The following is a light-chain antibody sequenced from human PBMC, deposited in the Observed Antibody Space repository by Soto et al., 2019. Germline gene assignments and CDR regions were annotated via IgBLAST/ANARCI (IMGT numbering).Light chain of an antibody. J-gene: IGLJ7*01. CDR2: DNS. CDR3: GTWDSSLSVAV. V-gene: IGLV1-51*01. CDR1: SSNIGNNY. Sequence: QSALTQPPSVSAAPGQKVTISCSGSSSNIGNNYVSWYQQLPGTAPKLLIYDNSERPSGIPDRFSGSKSGTSATLGITGLQTGDEADYYCGTWDSSLSVAVFGGGTQLTVL.